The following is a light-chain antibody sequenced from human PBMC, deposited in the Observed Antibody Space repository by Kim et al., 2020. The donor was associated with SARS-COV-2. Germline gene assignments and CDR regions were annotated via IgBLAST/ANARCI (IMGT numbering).Light chain of an antibody. CDR3: QQYDSLPLT. CDR1: DAISTY. V-gene: IGKV1-33*01. CDR2: DVS. Sequence: SASVGDRVTITSQASDAISTYLNWYQQKPGEAPQLLVHDVSNLETGVPSRFSASGFGTDFILTINSLQPEDMATYYCQQYDSLPLTFGGGTKLEIK. J-gene: IGKJ4*01.